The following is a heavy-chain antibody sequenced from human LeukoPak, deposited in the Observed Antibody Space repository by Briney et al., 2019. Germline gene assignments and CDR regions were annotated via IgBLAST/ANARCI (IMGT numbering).Heavy chain of an antibody. J-gene: IGHJ6*03. CDR1: GFTFTSYG. CDR2: IWYDGSNK. CDR3: ARKQPAAGLYYYYYYMDV. V-gene: IGHV3-33*01. D-gene: IGHD6-13*01. Sequence: GGSLRLSCAASGFTFTSYGMHWVRQAPGKGLEWVAVIWYDGSNKYYADSVKGRFTISRDNSKNTLYLQMNSLRAEDTAVYYCARKQPAAGLYYYYYYMDVWGKGTTVTVSS.